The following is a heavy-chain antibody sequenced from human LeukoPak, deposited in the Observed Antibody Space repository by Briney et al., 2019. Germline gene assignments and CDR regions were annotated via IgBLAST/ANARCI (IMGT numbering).Heavy chain of an antibody. D-gene: IGHD6-13*01. CDR3: ASTTYSSSRYYYYYMDV. V-gene: IGHV4-4*07. Sequence: SETLSLTCTVSGGSISSYYWSWIRQTAGKGLEWIGRIYTSGSTNYNPSLKSRVTMSVDTSKNQFSLKLSSVTAADTAVYYCASTTYSSSRYYYYYMDVWGKGTTVTVSS. CDR1: GGSISSYY. CDR2: IYTSGST. J-gene: IGHJ6*03.